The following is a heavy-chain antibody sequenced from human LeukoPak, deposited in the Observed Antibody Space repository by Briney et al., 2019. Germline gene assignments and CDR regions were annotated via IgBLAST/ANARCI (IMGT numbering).Heavy chain of an antibody. Sequence: GGSLRLSCAASGFTVSSNYMSWVRQAPGKGLVWASVIYSGGSTDYADFVKGRFTISRDTSKNTLYLQMNSLRVEDTAVYYCARSSHYDILTGYSEEDAFDIWGQGTMVTVSS. CDR2: IYSGGST. CDR3: ARSSHYDILTGYSEEDAFDI. J-gene: IGHJ3*02. D-gene: IGHD3-9*01. CDR1: GFTVSSNY. V-gene: IGHV3-53*01.